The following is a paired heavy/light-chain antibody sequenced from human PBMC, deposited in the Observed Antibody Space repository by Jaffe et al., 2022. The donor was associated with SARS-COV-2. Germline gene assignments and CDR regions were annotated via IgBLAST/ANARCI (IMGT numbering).Heavy chain of an antibody. CDR1: GFTFSNDE. V-gene: IGHV3-48*03. CDR3: VRDRSPVGTEFDP. D-gene: IGHD6-13*01. CDR2: ISSSGDTV. J-gene: IGHJ5*02. Sequence: EVQLVESGGDLVQPGGSLRLSCAASGFTFSNDEMNWVRQAPGKGLEWVSYISSSGDTVYYADFVKGRFTISRDNAKNSLFLQMNSLSAEDTAVYYCVRDRSPVGTEFDPWGQGTLVTVSS.
Light chain of an antibody. CDR3: GTWDNSLSAVV. J-gene: IGLJ2*01. V-gene: IGLV1-51*01. CDR2: GDD. CDR1: TSNIGYNY. Sequence: QSVLTQPPSVSAAPGQKVTISCSGSTSNIGYNYVSWYQHLPGTAPKLLIYGDDKRPSGIPDRFSGSKSGTSATLGITGLQTGDEADYYCGTWDNSLSAVVFGGGTKLTVL.